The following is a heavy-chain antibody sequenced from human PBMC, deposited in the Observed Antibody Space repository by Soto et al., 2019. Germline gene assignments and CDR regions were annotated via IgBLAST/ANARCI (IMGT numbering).Heavy chain of an antibody. CDR2: IYYSGST. Sequence: QVQLQESGPGLVKPSQTLSLTCTVSGGSISSGDYYWSWIRQPPGKGLEWIGYIYYSGSTYYNPSLKGRVTLTGDTAKNQFSLKPSSGTAADTALDYLARRFDYWGQGTLVTVSS. CDR3: ARRFDY. J-gene: IGHJ4*02. V-gene: IGHV4-30-4*01. CDR1: GGSISSGDYY.